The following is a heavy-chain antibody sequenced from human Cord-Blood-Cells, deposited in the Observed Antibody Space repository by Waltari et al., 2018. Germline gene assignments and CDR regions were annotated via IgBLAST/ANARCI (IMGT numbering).Heavy chain of an antibody. Sequence: QVTLVESGGGVVQPGRSLRLSWAASAFTFSSYGRHWVRQAPGKGLKWVAVISYDGSNKYYADSVKGRFTISRDNSKNTLYLQMNSLRAEDTAVYYCAKDLGGGSCYSWGQGTLVTVSS. CDR1: AFTFSSYG. D-gene: IGHD2-15*01. J-gene: IGHJ4*02. CDR2: ISYDGSNK. V-gene: IGHV3-30*18. CDR3: AKDLGGGSCYS.